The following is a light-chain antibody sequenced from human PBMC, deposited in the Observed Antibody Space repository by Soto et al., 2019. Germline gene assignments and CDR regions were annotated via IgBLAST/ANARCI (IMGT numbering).Light chain of an antibody. CDR3: QQASSFPFT. Sequence: EIVLMQSPGTLSLSPGERATLFCRASQSMKRRYLAWYQQKPGQAPRVLIYAASNRATGIPDRFSGSGSGTDFSLTISRLEPEDFATYYCQQASSFPFTFGGGTEVEIK. CDR2: AAS. V-gene: IGKV3D-20*02. CDR1: QSMKRRY. J-gene: IGKJ4*01.